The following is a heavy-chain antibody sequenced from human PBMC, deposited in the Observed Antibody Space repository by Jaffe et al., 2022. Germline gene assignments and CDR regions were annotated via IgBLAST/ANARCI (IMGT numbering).Heavy chain of an antibody. V-gene: IGHV4-59*01. CDR1: GGSISSYY. CDR3: ARVPKAYGSGSYNYYYYYYMDV. CDR2: IYYSGST. J-gene: IGHJ6*03. D-gene: IGHD3-10*01. Sequence: QVQLQESGPGLVKPSETLSLTCTVSGGSISSYYWSWIRQPPGKGLEWIGYIYYSGSTNYNPSLKSRVTISVDTSKNQFSLKLSSVTAADTAVYYCARVPKAYGSGSYNYYYYYYMDVWGKGTTVTVSS.